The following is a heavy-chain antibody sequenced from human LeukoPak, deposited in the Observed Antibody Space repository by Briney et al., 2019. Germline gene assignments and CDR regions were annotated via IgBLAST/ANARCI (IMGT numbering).Heavy chain of an antibody. J-gene: IGHJ4*02. CDR1: GLTFSSYW. Sequence: GGSLRLSCAASGLTFSSYWMSWVRQAPGKGLEWVANIKQDGSEKYYVDSVKGRFTISRDTAKNSVYLQMNSLRDEDTAVYYCVREVTARPGYYFDYWGQGTLVTVSS. CDR2: IKQDGSEK. D-gene: IGHD6-6*01. CDR3: VREVTARPGYYFDY. V-gene: IGHV3-7*01.